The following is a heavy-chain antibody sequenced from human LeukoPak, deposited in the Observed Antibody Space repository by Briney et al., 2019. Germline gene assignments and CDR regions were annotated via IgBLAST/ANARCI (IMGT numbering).Heavy chain of an antibody. CDR2: ISSSGSYI. Sequence: KTGGSLRLSCAASGFTFSSYSMNWVREAPGKGLEWVSSISSSGSYINYADSVKGRFTISRDNAKNSLYLQMNSLRAEDTAVYYCAELGITMIGVVWGKGTTVTISS. D-gene: IGHD3-10*02. V-gene: IGHV3-21*01. CDR3: AELGITMIGVV. J-gene: IGHJ6*04. CDR1: GFTFSSYS.